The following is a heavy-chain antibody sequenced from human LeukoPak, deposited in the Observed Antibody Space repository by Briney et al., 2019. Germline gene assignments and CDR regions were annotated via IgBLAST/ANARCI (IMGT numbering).Heavy chain of an antibody. J-gene: IGHJ4*02. CDR2: IFHTGHT. V-gene: IGHV4-30-2*01. CDR3: ARGFYGSGSQFDY. CDR1: GGSISSGDYP. Sequence: SSQTLSLTCAVFGGSISSGDYPWSWIRQPPGKGLEWIGYIFHTGHTSYNPSLKSRVTISVDMSKNQPSLKLSSVTAADTAVYYCARGFYGSGSQFDYWGQGTLVTVSS. D-gene: IGHD3-10*01.